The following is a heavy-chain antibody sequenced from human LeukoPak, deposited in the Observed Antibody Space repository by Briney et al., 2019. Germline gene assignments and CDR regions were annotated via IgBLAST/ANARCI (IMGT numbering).Heavy chain of an antibody. J-gene: IGHJ6*03. V-gene: IGHV3-30*01. CDR2: ISYDGSNK. CDR3: ASLNYYYYYMDV. CDR1: GFTFSSYA. Sequence: GGSLRLSCAASGFTFSSYAMHWVRQAPGKGLEWVAVISYDGSNKYYADSVKGRFTISRDNSKNTLYLQMNSLRAEDTAVYYCASLNYYYYYMDVWGKGTTVTVSS.